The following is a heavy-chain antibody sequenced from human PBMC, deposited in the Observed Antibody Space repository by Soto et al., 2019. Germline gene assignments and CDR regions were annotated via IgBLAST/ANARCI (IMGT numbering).Heavy chain of an antibody. V-gene: IGHV5-51*01. D-gene: IGHD3-9*01. CDR1: GYDFTKNW. Sequence: PGASLKISCKGSGYDFTKNWIGWVRQMSGEGLEWMGIIYPDDSDTRYSPSFEGQVTMSADKSISTVYLQWNSLKASDTAMYYCASLGAVLTGYDSFDMWGQGTMVTVSS. CDR2: IYPDDSDT. CDR3: ASLGAVLTGYDSFDM. J-gene: IGHJ3*02.